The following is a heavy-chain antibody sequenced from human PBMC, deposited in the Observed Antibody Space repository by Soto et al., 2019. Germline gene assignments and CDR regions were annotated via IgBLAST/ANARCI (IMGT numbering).Heavy chain of an antibody. V-gene: IGHV4-30-4*01. CDR1: GVSLSSSDDY. CDR2: TQYGGSP. D-gene: IGHD1-26*01. J-gene: IGHJ4*02. CDR3: VRDPDTGSFE. Sequence: QVHLQESGPGLVKPSQTVSLTCTVSGVSLSSSDDYWVWIRQAPGKGLEGLVSTQYGGSPSYHPSLKSRSSISLDTSKNQYYLKLTSVTAADTAVYYCVRDPDTGSFEWGQGTLVTVSA.